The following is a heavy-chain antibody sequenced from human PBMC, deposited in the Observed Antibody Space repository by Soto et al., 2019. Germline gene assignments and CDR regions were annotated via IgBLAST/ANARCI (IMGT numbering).Heavy chain of an antibody. CDR1: GFSFSDYY. Sequence: QVQLVESGGGLVQPGGSLRLSFAASGFSFSDYYMNWFRQAPGKGLEWISYISSSGTYTNYADSVRGRFTMSRDSAKNSLYLQMDGLRAEDTAVYYCARAKLVVEGRFDYWGQGTLVTVSS. J-gene: IGHJ4*02. CDR3: ARAKLVVEGRFDY. V-gene: IGHV3-11*06. CDR2: ISSSGTYT. D-gene: IGHD3-22*01.